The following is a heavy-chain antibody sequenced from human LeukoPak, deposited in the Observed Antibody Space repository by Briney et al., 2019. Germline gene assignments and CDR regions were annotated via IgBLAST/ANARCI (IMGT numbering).Heavy chain of an antibody. CDR2: IRHDGSNK. D-gene: IGHD3-22*01. CDR1: GFIFSSYG. CDR3: AKRAWDSSGYYIYYFDY. J-gene: IGHJ4*02. V-gene: IGHV3-30*02. Sequence: GGSLRLSCAASGFIFSSYGIHWVRQAPGKGLEWVAFIRHDGSNKYYADSVKGRFTISRDNSKSTLYLQMNSLRAEDTAVYYCAKRAWDSSGYYIYYFDYWGQGTLVTVSS.